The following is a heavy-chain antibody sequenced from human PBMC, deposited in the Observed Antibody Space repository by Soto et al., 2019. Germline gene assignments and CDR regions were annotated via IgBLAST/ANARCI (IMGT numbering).Heavy chain of an antibody. V-gene: IGHV3-30-3*01. CDR1: GFTFSSYA. D-gene: IGHD6-13*01. CDR3: AIEAAAAALDY. Sequence: PGGSLRLSCAASGFTFSSYAMHWVRQAPGKGLEWVAVISYDGSNKYYADSVKGRFTISRDNSKNTLYLQMNSLRAEDTAVYYCAIEAAAAALDYWGQGTLVTVSS. CDR2: ISYDGSNK. J-gene: IGHJ4*02.